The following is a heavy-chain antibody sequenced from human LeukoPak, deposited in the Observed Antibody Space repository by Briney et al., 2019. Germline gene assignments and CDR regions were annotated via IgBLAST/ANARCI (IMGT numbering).Heavy chain of an antibody. Sequence: SVKVSCKASGGTFSSYAISWVRQAPGQGLEWMGGIIPIFGTANYAQKFQGRVTITTDESTSTAYMELSSLRSEDTAVYYCASFGITGTTRYYYYYMDVWGKGTTVTVSS. D-gene: IGHD1-7*01. J-gene: IGHJ6*03. CDR1: GGTFSSYA. CDR2: IIPIFGTA. V-gene: IGHV1-69*05. CDR3: ASFGITGTTRYYYYYMDV.